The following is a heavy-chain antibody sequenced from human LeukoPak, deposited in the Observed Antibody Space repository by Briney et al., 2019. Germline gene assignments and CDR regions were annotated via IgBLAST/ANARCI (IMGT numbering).Heavy chain of an antibody. V-gene: IGHV1-69*13. CDR2: IIPIFGTA. CDR1: GGTFSSYA. J-gene: IGHJ6*02. CDR3: ARKYYYDSSGYYGMDV. D-gene: IGHD3-22*01. Sequence: ASVKVSCKASGGTFSSYAISWVRQAPGQGLEWMGGIIPIFGTANYAQKFQGRVTITADESTSTAYTELSSLRSEDTAVYYCARKYYYDSSGYYGMDVWGQGTTVTVSS.